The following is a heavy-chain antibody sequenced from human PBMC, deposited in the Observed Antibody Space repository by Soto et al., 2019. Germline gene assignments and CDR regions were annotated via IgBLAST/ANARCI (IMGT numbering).Heavy chain of an antibody. Sequence: QVQLVQSGAEVKKPGASVKVSCKASGYTFTSFYMHWVRQAPGQGPEWMGLINPSGASKTYAQKFQGRVTMTRDTSTTTVYMGLSSLRSEDTAVYYCATAGCRGDCSLDYWGQGTLVTVSA. J-gene: IGHJ4*02. D-gene: IGHD2-21*02. CDR2: INPSGASK. CDR3: ATAGCRGDCSLDY. V-gene: IGHV1-46*01. CDR1: GYTFTSFY.